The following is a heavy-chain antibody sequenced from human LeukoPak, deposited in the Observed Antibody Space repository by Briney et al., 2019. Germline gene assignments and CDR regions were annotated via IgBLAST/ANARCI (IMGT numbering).Heavy chain of an antibody. J-gene: IGHJ4*02. CDR1: GFTFSSYW. D-gene: IGHD1-1*01. CDR3: AKASNTWNYFDY. Sequence: HPGGSLRLSCAASGFTFSSYWMSWVRQAPGKGLEWVSAISGSGGSTYYADSVKGRFTISRDNSKNTLSLQMNSLRAEDTAIYYCAKASNTWNYFDYWGQGTLVTVSS. V-gene: IGHV3-23*01. CDR2: ISGSGGST.